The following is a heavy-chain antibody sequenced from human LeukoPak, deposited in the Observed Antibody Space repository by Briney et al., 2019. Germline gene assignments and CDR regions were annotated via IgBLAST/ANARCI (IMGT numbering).Heavy chain of an antibody. J-gene: IGHJ6*03. V-gene: IGHV1-2*02. D-gene: IGHD3-22*01. Sequence: ASVKVSCKASGYTFTGYYMHWVRQAPGQGLEWMGWINPNSGGTNYAQKFQGRVTMTRDTSISTAYMELSGLRSDDTAVYYCARVSRDSSGYFLLGYYYMDVWGKGTTVTVSS. CDR3: ARVSRDSSGYFLLGYYYMDV. CDR2: INPNSGGT. CDR1: GYTFTGYY.